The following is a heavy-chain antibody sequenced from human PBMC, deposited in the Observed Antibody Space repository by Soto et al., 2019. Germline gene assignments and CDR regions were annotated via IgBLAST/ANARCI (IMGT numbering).Heavy chain of an antibody. Sequence: EVQLVESGGGLVQPGGSLRLSCAASGFTFSSYEMNWVRQAPGKGLEWVSYISSSGSTIYYADSVKGRFTISRDNAKNSLYLQMNSLRAEDTAVYYCARDSAYDILAGYLYYFDYWGQGTLVTVSS. V-gene: IGHV3-48*03. D-gene: IGHD3-9*01. CDR1: GFTFSSYE. CDR3: ARDSAYDILAGYLYYFDY. J-gene: IGHJ4*02. CDR2: ISSSGSTI.